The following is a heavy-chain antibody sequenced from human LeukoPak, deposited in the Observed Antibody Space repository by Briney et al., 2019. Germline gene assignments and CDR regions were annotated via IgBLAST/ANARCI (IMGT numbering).Heavy chain of an antibody. V-gene: IGHV4-34*01. Sequence: SETLSLTCAVYGGSFSGYYWSWIRQPPGKGLEWIGEINHSGSTNYNPSLKSRVTISVDTSKNQFSLKLSSVTAADTAVYYCARGGYDYVWGSYRYDWYYFDYWGQGTLVTVSS. J-gene: IGHJ4*02. CDR1: GGSFSGYY. D-gene: IGHD3-16*02. CDR3: ARGGYDYVWGSYRYDWYYFDY. CDR2: INHSGST.